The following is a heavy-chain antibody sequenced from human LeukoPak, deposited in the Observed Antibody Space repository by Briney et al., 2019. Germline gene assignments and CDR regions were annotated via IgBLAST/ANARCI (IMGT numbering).Heavy chain of an antibody. CDR2: IYPGDSDT. J-gene: IGHJ6*02. V-gene: IGHV5-51*01. CDR3: ARSGGNYYSI. D-gene: IGHD1-26*01. Sequence: GESLKISCKGSGYRFTSYWIGWVRQMPGKGLEWMGIIYPGDSDTIYSPSFQGQVTISAGKSTSTANLQWSSLKASDTAMYYCARSGGNYYSIWGQGTTVTVSS. CDR1: GYRFTSYW.